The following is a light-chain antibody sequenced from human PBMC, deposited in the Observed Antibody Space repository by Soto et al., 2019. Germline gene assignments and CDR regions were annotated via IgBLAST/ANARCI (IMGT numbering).Light chain of an antibody. Sequence: DIVMTQSPDSLAVSLGERVTINCKSSQSVLYSSNNKNYLAWYQQKPGQPPKLLIYCASTRESGVPDRFSGSGSGTDFTLTISSLQAEDVAVYYCQQYYSTLTWTFGQGTKV. CDR2: CAS. CDR1: QSVLYSSNNKNY. V-gene: IGKV4-1*01. CDR3: QQYYSTLTWT. J-gene: IGKJ1*01.